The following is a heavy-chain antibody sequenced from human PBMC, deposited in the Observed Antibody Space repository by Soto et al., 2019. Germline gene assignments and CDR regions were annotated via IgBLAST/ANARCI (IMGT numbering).Heavy chain of an antibody. CDR1: GFTFSSYA. CDR2: ISYDGSNK. Sequence: GGSLRLSCAASGFTFSSYAMHWVRQAPGKGLEWVAVISYDGSNKYYADSVKGRFTISRDNSKNTLYLQMNSPRAEDTAVYYCARDVTFPRYCGGDCSSGMDVWGQGTTVTVSS. D-gene: IGHD2-21*01. J-gene: IGHJ6*02. V-gene: IGHV3-30-3*01. CDR3: ARDVTFPRYCGGDCSSGMDV.